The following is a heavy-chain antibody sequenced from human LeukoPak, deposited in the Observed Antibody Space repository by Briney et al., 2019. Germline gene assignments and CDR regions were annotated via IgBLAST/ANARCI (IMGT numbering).Heavy chain of an antibody. Sequence: SETLSLTCTVSGDSISNGAYYWTWIRQLPGKGLEWIGYIYYTGSTYYNTSLKSRVTISVDTSKNQFTLNLSSVTAADTAVYSCARETYSSSFFDPWGQGTLVTVSS. CDR1: GDSISNGAYY. V-gene: IGHV4-31*03. D-gene: IGHD6-13*01. J-gene: IGHJ5*02. CDR2: IYYTGST. CDR3: ARETYSSSFFDP.